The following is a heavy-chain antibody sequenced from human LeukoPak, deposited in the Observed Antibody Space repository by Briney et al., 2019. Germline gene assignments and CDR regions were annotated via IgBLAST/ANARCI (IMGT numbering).Heavy chain of an antibody. CDR2: INPNSGGT. V-gene: IGHV1-2*04. Sequence: GASVKVSCKASGYTFTGYYMHWVRQAPGQGLEWMGWINPNSGGTNYAQKFQGWVTMTRDTSISTAYMELSGLRSDDTAVYYCARGPVVVVAASLFDYWGQGTLVTVSS. D-gene: IGHD2-15*01. CDR3: ARGPVVVVAASLFDY. J-gene: IGHJ4*02. CDR1: GYTFTGYY.